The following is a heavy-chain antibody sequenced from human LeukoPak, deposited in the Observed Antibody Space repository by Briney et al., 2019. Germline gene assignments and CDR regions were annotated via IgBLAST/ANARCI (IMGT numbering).Heavy chain of an antibody. CDR1: GYTFTSYD. CDR2: MNPNSGNT. D-gene: IGHD4-11*01. V-gene: IGHV1-8*01. CDR3: ARESVDYDAFDI. Sequence: GASVTVSCKASGYTFTSYDINWVRQATGQGLEWMGWMNPNSGNTGYAQKFQGTVTMTRNTSISTAYMELSSLRSEDTAVYYCARESVDYDAFDIWGQGTMVTVSS. J-gene: IGHJ3*02.